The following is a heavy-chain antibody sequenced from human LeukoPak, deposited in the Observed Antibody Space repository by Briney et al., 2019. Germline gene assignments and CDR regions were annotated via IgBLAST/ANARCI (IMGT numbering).Heavy chain of an antibody. V-gene: IGHV3-33*01. CDR3: ARSGLPLDY. Sequence: PGGSLRLSCAASGFTFSSYGMHWVRQAPAKGLEWVAVIWYDGSNKYYADSVKGRFTISRDNSKNTLYLQMNSLRAEDTAVYYCARSGLPLDYWGQGTLVTVSS. CDR1: GFTFSSYG. D-gene: IGHD5-12*01. J-gene: IGHJ4*02. CDR2: IWYDGSNK.